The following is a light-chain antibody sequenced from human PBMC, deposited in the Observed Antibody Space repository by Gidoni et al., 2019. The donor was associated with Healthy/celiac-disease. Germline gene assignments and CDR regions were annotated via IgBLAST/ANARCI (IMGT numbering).Light chain of an antibody. J-gene: IGKJ2*01. CDR2: GAS. V-gene: IGKV3-20*01. CDR1: QSVSNSY. CDR3: QQYGSSPQYT. Sequence: EIVLTQSPGPLSLSPGERATLSCRARQSVSNSYVAWYQQKPGQAPRLLIYGASSRATGIPDRFSSSGSGTDFTLTISRREPEDFAVYYCQQYGSSPQYTFGQGTKLEIK.